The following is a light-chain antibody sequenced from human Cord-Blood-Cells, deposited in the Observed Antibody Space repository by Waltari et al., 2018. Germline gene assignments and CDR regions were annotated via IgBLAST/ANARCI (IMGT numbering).Light chain of an antibody. CDR2: DAS. CDR1: LRVSSY. V-gene: IGKV3-11*01. J-gene: IGKJ4*01. Sequence: IVLTQSPATLPLSPGETANLSCRASLRVSSYLAWYQQKPSQAPRRLIYDASNRATGIPARFSGSGSGTDFTLTISSREPEDFAVYYCHQRSDWPLTFGGGTKVEIK. CDR3: HQRSDWPLT.